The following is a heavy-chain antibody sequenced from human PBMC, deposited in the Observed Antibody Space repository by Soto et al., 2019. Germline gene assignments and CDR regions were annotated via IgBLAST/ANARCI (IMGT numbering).Heavy chain of an antibody. CDR3: ARGGGYDFRSSQAPPIDV. CDR2: LYYTGST. Sequence: SETLSLTCNVSGGSTSDFYWSWIRQSPGKRLEWIGYLYYTGSTNYNPALKSRVTISLDTSKNQFSLKVRSVTAADTAVYYCARGGGYDFRSSQAPPIDVWGQGTTVTVSS. CDR1: GGSTSDFY. V-gene: IGHV4-59*01. J-gene: IGHJ6*02. D-gene: IGHD3-3*01.